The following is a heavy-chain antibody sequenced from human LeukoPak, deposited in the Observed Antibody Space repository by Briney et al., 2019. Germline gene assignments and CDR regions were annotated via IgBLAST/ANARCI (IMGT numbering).Heavy chain of an antibody. J-gene: IGHJ1*01. CDR2: ISHSGST. V-gene: IGHV4-34*10. CDR1: GGSLTNYH. Sequence: SETLSLTCVVSGGSLTNYHWNWIRQSPGKGLEWIGEISHSGSTTYNPSLKSRLTMSVDTSKNQFSLKLSSVTAADTAVYYCAREDSSSWYQPPGYFQHWGQGTLVTVSS. D-gene: IGHD6-13*01. CDR3: AREDSSSWYQPPGYFQH.